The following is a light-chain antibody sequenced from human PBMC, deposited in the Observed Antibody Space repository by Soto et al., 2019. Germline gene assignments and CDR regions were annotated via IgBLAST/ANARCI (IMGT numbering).Light chain of an antibody. CDR1: QSVLYSSNNKNY. Sequence: DIVMTQSPDSLAVSLGERATINCKSSQSVLYSSNNKNYLAWYQQKPGQAPKLLIYWASTRESGVPDRFSGSGSGTDFTLTISSLQAEDVAVYYCHQYYITPWTFGQGTKVEIK. J-gene: IGKJ1*01. CDR3: HQYYITPWT. V-gene: IGKV4-1*01. CDR2: WAS.